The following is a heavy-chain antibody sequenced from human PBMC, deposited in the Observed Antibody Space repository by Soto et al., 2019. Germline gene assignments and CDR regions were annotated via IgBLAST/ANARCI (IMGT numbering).Heavy chain of an antibody. CDR1: GGSVSSGSYY. Sequence: SETLSLTCTVSGGSVSSGSYYWSWIRQPPGKGLEWIGYIYYSGSTNYNPSLKSRVTISVDTSKNQFSLKLSSVTAADTAVYYCARVIDNYYYYGMDVWGQGTTVTVSS. CDR3: ARVIDNYYYYGMDV. CDR2: IYYSGST. J-gene: IGHJ6*02. D-gene: IGHD3-16*02. V-gene: IGHV4-61*01.